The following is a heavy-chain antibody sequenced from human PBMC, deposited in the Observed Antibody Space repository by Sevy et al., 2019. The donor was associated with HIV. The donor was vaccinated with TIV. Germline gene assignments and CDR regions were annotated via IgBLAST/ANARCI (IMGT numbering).Heavy chain of an antibody. J-gene: IGHJ5*02. D-gene: IGHD3-3*02. CDR3: ARDHLSQGFDP. CDR1: GASITDYY. Sequence: SETLSLTCTVSGASITDYYWSWVRQPPGKGLEWIGNFYHSGSTNYNPSLKSRITMSVDTSKNHFSLRLTSVTAADTAVYYCARDHLSQGFDPWGQGTLVTVSS. V-gene: IGHV4-59*12. CDR2: FYHSGST.